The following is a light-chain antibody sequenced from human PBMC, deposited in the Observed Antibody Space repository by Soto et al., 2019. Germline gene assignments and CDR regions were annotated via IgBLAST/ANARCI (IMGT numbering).Light chain of an antibody. Sequence: EMVLTQSPGTLSLTPGERATLSCRASQSVSSSYLAWYQQKPGQAPRLLIYGASSRATGIPDRFSGSGSGTDFTLTISRLEPEDFAVNSCQQYGSSPVTFGQGTRLEIK. V-gene: IGKV3-20*01. J-gene: IGKJ5*01. CDR1: QSVSSSY. CDR2: GAS. CDR3: QQYGSSPVT.